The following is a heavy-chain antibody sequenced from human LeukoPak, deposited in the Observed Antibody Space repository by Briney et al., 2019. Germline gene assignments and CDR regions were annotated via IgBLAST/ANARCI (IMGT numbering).Heavy chain of an antibody. CDR3: ARDLAYYGDYVGFDP. Sequence: PSETLSLICTVSGGSISSSSYYWGWIRQPPGKGLEWIGNIYYSGSTYYNPSLKGRVTISVDTSKNQFSLKLSSVTAADTAVYYCARDLAYYGDYVGFDPWGQGTLVTVSS. CDR1: GGSISSSSYY. J-gene: IGHJ5*02. CDR2: IYYSGST. D-gene: IGHD4-17*01. V-gene: IGHV4-39*07.